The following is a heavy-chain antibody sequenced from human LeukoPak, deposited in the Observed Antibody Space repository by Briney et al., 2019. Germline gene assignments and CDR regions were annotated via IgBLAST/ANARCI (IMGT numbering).Heavy chain of an antibody. V-gene: IGHV1-2*02. Sequence: ASVKVSCKASGYTFTGYYMHWVRQAPGQGLEWIGWINPNSGGTNYAQKFQGRVTMTRDTSISTAYMELSRLRSDDTAVYYCAKVSDRANWYFDPWGRGTLVTVSS. J-gene: IGHJ2*01. CDR3: AKVSDRANWYFDP. CDR2: INPNSGGT. CDR1: GYTFTGYY. D-gene: IGHD3-22*01.